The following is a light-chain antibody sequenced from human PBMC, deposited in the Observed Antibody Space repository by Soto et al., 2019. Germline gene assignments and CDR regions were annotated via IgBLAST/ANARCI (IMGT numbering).Light chain of an antibody. Sequence: DIQMTQSPSTLSASVGDRVTITCRASQSITIWFAWYQQKPGKAPKLLIYNASSLESGVPSRFSGSGSGTEFTLAISSLQPDDFATYYCQQYNSYPYTFGQGTKLEIK. CDR3: QQYNSYPYT. CDR1: QSITIW. V-gene: IGKV1-5*03. CDR2: NAS. J-gene: IGKJ2*01.